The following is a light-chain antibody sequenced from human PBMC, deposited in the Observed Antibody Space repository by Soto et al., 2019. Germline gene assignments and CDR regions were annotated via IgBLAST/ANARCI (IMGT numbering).Light chain of an antibody. J-gene: IGKJ4*01. V-gene: IGKV3-11*01. CDR1: QSVTTY. CDR3: QQRINWPLT. Sequence: EIVLTQSPATLSLSPGERATLSGRASQSVTTYLVWYQQKPGQAPRLLIYDASNRATGIPARFSGSGSGTDFTLTISSLEPEDFAVYYCQQRINWPLTFGGGTKVEIK. CDR2: DAS.